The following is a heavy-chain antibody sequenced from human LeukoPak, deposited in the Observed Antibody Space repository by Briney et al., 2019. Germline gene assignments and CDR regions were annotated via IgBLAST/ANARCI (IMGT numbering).Heavy chain of an antibody. Sequence: GGPLTLSCPASGFTFSNYWLSWVGQPPGRGLEWVSYISSSSSTIDYADSVKGRFSISRDNAKNSLYLQMKSLRDEDTAVYYCAREDGGKADIWGQGTMVTVSS. CDR1: GFTFSNYW. V-gene: IGHV3-48*02. CDR2: ISSSSSTI. CDR3: AREDGGKADI. J-gene: IGHJ3*02. D-gene: IGHD4-23*01.